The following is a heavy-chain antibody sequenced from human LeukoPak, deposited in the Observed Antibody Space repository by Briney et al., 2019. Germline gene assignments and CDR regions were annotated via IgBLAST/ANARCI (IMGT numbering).Heavy chain of an antibody. J-gene: IGHJ4*02. D-gene: IGHD1-1*01. CDR1: SESSGGDD. CDR3: ARGGSNNWTPFDY. V-gene: IGHV4-34*01. Sequence: SETLSLTCAMHSESSGGDDWTWIRQPPGKGLEWIGEVSPGGSTRYNPSLRSRVTISLDTSRSRFSLRLSSVTAADTGVYYCARGGSNNWTPFDYWGQGAPVTVPS. CDR2: VSPGGST.